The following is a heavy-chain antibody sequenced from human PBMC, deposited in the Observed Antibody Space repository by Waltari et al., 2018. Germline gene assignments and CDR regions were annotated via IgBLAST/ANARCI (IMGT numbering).Heavy chain of an antibody. J-gene: IGHJ4*02. Sequence: QLVESGGGLVKPGGSLRLSCSASGFTFSSWGMNWVRQAPGKGLWWIASITSSSTHIFYADAVKGRFTISRDDAKDSLYLQVDSLRVDDTGVYYCTRDVYGSGGDYFEPWGQGTLVTVSS. CDR1: GFTFSSWG. CDR2: ITSSSTHI. D-gene: IGHD6-19*01. V-gene: IGHV3-21*02. CDR3: TRDVYGSGGDYFEP.